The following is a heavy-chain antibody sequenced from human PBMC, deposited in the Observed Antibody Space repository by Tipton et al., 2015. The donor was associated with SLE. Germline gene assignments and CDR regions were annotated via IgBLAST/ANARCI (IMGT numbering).Heavy chain of an antibody. J-gene: IGHJ3*01. CDR3: ASAAYSSSSDGFDV. CDR1: GDYIRSYS. CDR2: MYISGAT. V-gene: IGHV4-4*07. Sequence: TLSLTCTVSGDYIRSYSWSWIRQPAGKGLEWIGRMYISGATNYNPSLTSRVSMSVDTSKKQFSLNLSLVTAADTAVYYCASAAYSSSSDGFDVWGQGTMVTVTS. D-gene: IGHD6-6*01.